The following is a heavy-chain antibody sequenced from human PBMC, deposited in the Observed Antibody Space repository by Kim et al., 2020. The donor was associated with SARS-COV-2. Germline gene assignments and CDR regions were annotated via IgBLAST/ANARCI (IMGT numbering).Heavy chain of an antibody. Sequence: SETLSLTCAVYGGSFSRYYWSWIRQPPGKGLEWIGEINHSGSTNYNPSLKSRVTISVDTSKNQFSLKLSSVTAADTAVYYCARVSPFRGGIWGSYRYQAYFDYWGQGTLVTVSS. CDR3: ARVSPFRGGIWGSYRYQAYFDY. J-gene: IGHJ4*02. D-gene: IGHD3-16*02. CDR1: GGSFSRYY. CDR2: INHSGST. V-gene: IGHV4-34*01.